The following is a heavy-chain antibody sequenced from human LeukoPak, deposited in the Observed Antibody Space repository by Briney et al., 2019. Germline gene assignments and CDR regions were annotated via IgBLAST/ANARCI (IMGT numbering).Heavy chain of an antibody. D-gene: IGHD6-19*01. CDR3: ARVSVYSSGKAFDY. CDR2: ISSSSVYI. J-gene: IGHJ4*02. CDR1: GFTFSNYW. Sequence: PGGSLRLSCAASGFTFSNYWMSWVRQAPGKGLEWVSSISSSSVYIYYADSVKGRFTISRDNAENSLYLQMNSLRAEDTAVYYCARVSVYSSGKAFDYWGQGTLVTVSS. V-gene: IGHV3-21*01.